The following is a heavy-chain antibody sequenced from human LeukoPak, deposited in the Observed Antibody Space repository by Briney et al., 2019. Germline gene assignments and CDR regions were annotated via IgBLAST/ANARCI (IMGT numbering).Heavy chain of an antibody. J-gene: IGHJ5*02. V-gene: IGHV4-61*01. Sequence: SETLSLTCTVFGDSVSSSNYYWAWFRQPPGKGLEWIGYIFYSGSGNYNPSLESRLTISVDTSKNQFSLKLSSVTAADTAVYYCASQYSTSSGLWFDPWGQGTLVTVSS. CDR2: IFYSGSG. D-gene: IGHD6-6*01. CDR1: GDSVSSSNYY. CDR3: ASQYSTSSGLWFDP.